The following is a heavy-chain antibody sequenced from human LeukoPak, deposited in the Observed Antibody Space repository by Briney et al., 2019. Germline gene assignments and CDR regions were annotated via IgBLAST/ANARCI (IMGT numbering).Heavy chain of an antibody. CDR2: IYYSGST. D-gene: IGHD6-13*01. Sequence: PSETLSLTCTVSGGSISSYYWSWIRQPPGKGLEWIGYIYYSGSTNYNPSLKSRVTISVDTSKNQFSLKLSSVTAADTAVYYCARTVDSSSWINAFDIWGQGTMVTVSS. J-gene: IGHJ3*02. CDR1: GGSISSYY. V-gene: IGHV4-59*08. CDR3: ARTVDSSSWINAFDI.